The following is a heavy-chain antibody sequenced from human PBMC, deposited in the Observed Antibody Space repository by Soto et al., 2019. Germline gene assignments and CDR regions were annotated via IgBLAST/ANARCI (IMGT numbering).Heavy chain of an antibody. Sequence: EVQLLESGGGLVQPGGSLRLSCAASGFTFSSYAMSWVRQAPGKGLQWVSSVSGSGGSTFHADSVRGRFTISRDNSKNTLFLQMNSLRAEDTAVYYCASTWPEGQQLAHPSYYFAYWGQGTLVTVSS. V-gene: IGHV3-23*01. D-gene: IGHD6-13*01. CDR1: GFTFSSYA. CDR3: ASTWPEGQQLAHPSYYFAY. CDR2: VSGSGGST. J-gene: IGHJ4*02.